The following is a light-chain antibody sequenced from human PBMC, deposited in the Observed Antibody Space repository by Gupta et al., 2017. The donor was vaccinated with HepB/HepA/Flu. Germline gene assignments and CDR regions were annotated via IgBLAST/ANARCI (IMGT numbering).Light chain of an antibody. J-gene: IGKJ2*02. CDR3: QQYNNWCT. CDR1: QSVSSN. V-gene: IGKV3-15*01. Sequence: IVMTQSPATLSVSPVDRATLSCSASQSVSSNLAWYQQKPGQAPRLLIYGASTRATGIPDRFSGSGSGTEFTLTISSLQSEDFAVYYCQQYNNWCTFGQGTKLEIK. CDR2: GAS.